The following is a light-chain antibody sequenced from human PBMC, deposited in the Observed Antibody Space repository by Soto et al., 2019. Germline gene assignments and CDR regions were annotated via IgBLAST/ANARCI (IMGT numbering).Light chain of an antibody. Sequence: QSALTQPASVSGSPGQSITISCTGTSSDVGGYNYVSWYQQHPGNDPKLIIYEVSNRPSLVSNRFSGSKSGNTASLTISGLQAEDEADYYCSSYTSSSTRVFGGGTKLTVL. V-gene: IGLV2-14*01. CDR3: SSYTSSSTRV. J-gene: IGLJ2*01. CDR1: SSDVGGYNY. CDR2: EVS.